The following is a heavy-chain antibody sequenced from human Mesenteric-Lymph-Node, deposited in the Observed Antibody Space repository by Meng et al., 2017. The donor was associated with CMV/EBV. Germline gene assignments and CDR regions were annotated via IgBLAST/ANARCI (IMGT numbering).Heavy chain of an antibody. Sequence: ASVKVSCKASGYTFTGYYMHWVRQAPGQGLEWMGWINPNSGGTNYAQKFQGRVTMTRDTSINPAYMELSRLRSDDAAVYYCARDTVGVPAADRFDPWGQGTLVTVSS. CDR3: ARDTVGVPAADRFDP. CDR1: GYTFTGYY. J-gene: IGHJ5*02. V-gene: IGHV1-2*02. D-gene: IGHD2-2*01. CDR2: INPNSGGT.